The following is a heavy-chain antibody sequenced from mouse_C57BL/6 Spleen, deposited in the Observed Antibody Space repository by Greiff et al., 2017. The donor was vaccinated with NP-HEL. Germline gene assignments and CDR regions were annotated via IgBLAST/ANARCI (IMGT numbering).Heavy chain of an antibody. V-gene: IGHV1-76*01. CDR3: ARLRYDYDAAFDY. J-gene: IGHJ2*01. D-gene: IGHD2-4*01. CDR1: GYTFTDYY. CDR2: IYPGSGNT. Sequence: VKLQESGAELVRPGASVKLSCKASGYTFTDYYINWVKQRPGQGLEWIARIYPGSGNTYYNEKFKGKATLTAEKSSSTAYMQLSSLTSEDSAVYFCARLRYDYDAAFDYWGQGTTLTVSS.